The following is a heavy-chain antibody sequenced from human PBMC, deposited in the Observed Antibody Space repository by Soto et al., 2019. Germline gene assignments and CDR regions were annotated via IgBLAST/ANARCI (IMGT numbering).Heavy chain of an antibody. D-gene: IGHD6-19*01. CDR2: ISAYNGNT. J-gene: IGHJ3*02. CDR3: ARDNGEQWLLHPDDAFDI. V-gene: IGHV1-18*01. Sequence: QVQLVQSGAEVKKPGASVKVSCKASGYTFTSYGISWVRQAPGHGLEGMGWISAYNGNTNYAQKLQGRVTMTTDTSTSTAYMELRSLRSDDTAVYYCARDNGEQWLLHPDDAFDIWGQGTMVTVSS. CDR1: GYTFTSYG.